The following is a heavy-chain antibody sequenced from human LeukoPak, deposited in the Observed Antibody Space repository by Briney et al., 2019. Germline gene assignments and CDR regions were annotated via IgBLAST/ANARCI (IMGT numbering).Heavy chain of an antibody. CDR2: ISSSGSTI. D-gene: IGHD2-2*02. Sequence: PGGSLRLSCAASGFTFSSYEMNWVRQAPGKGLEWVSYISSSGSTIYYADSVKGRFTISRDNAKNTLYLQMNSLRAEDTALYYCARGEYPHAFDIWGQGTMVSVSS. CDR1: GFTFSSYE. V-gene: IGHV3-48*03. CDR3: ARGEYPHAFDI. J-gene: IGHJ3*02.